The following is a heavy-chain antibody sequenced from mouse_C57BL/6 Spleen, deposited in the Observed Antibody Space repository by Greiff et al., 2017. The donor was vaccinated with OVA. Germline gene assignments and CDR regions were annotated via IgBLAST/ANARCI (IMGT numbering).Heavy chain of an antibody. Sequence: VQLQQPGTELVKPGASVKLSCKASGYTFTSYWMHWVKQRPGQGLEWIGNINPSNGGTNYNEKFKSKATLTVDKSSSTAYMQLSSLTSEDSAVYYCARSNWYVDWYFDVWGTGTTVTVSS. D-gene: IGHD4-1*01. J-gene: IGHJ1*03. CDR1: GYTFTSYW. CDR3: ARSNWYVDWYFDV. CDR2: INPSNGGT. V-gene: IGHV1-53*01.